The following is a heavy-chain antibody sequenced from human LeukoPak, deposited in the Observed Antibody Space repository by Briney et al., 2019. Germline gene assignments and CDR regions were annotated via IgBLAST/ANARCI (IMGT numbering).Heavy chain of an antibody. D-gene: IGHD2-2*01. Sequence: GASVKVSCKASGYXFTSYYMHWVRQAPGHGLEWMGVINPSGGSTSYAQKFQGRVTMTRDTSTSTVYMELSSLRSEDTAVYYCARDRVVPAAPATAGAFDIWGQGTMVTVSS. CDR2: INPSGGST. J-gene: IGHJ3*02. CDR3: ARDRVVPAAPATAGAFDI. CDR1: GYXFTSYY. V-gene: IGHV1-46*01.